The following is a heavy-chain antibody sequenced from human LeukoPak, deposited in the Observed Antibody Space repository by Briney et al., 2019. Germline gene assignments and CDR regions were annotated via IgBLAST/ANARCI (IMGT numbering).Heavy chain of an antibody. CDR2: IYYSGST. CDR3: ARLRASAAKIPLEYYYYGMDV. Sequence: SETLSLTCTVSGGSISSSSYYWGWIRQPPGKGLEWIGSIYYSGSTYYNPSLKSRVTQSVDTSKNQFSLKLSSVTAADTAVYYCARLRASAAKIPLEYYYYGMDVWGQGTTVTVSS. J-gene: IGHJ6*02. D-gene: IGHD2-2*01. V-gene: IGHV4-39*07. CDR1: GGSISSSSYY.